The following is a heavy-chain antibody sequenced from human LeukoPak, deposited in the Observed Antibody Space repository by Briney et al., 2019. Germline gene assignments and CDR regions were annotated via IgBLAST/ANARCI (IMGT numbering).Heavy chain of an antibody. J-gene: IGHJ4*02. Sequence: SETLSLTCTVSGGSISSTTLYCGWIRQPPGKGLEWIGSIYYSGSTYYNPSLKSRVTIPEDTSKNQFSLRLSSVIAADTAVYYCATGTGRTTVRVDYWGQGTLVTVSS. CDR1: GGSISSTTLY. CDR2: IYYSGST. CDR3: ATGTGRTTVRVDY. V-gene: IGHV4-39*01. D-gene: IGHD4-17*01.